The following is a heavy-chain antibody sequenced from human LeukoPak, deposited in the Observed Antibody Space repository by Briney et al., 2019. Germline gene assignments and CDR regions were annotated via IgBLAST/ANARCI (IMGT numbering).Heavy chain of an antibody. CDR2: IFYSGST. CDR1: GGSISSGGYY. Sequence: TSVTLSLTCTVSGGSISSGGYYWSWIRQHPGKGLEWIGYIFYSGSTYYNPSLKSRVTISVDTSKNQFSLKLSSVTAADTAVYYCGRDSRPNYYDSSGYYVPYWYFDLWGRGTLVTVSS. V-gene: IGHV4-31*03. J-gene: IGHJ2*01. D-gene: IGHD3-22*01. CDR3: GRDSRPNYYDSSGYYVPYWYFDL.